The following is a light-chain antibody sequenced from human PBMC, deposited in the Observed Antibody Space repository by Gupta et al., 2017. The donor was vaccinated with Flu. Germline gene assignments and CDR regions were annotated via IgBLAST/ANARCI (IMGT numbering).Light chain of an antibody. V-gene: IGKV4-1*01. CDR2: WAS. CDR3: QQYYSLPWT. CDR1: QSVVYNSNNNDY. J-gene: IGKJ1*01. Sequence: DIVMTQSPDSLAVSLGERAAIKCKSSQSVVYNSNNNDYLAWYQQKPGQSPRLLIYWASTRESGVPDRFSGTGSGTDFTLTISSVQAEDAATYYCQQYYSLPWTFGQGTKVEIK.